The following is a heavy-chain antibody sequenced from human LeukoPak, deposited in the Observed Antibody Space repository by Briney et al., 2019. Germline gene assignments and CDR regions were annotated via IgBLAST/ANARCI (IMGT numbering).Heavy chain of an antibody. CDR1: GFTFSSYA. CDR2: ISYDGSNK. J-gene: IGHJ3*02. D-gene: IGHD2-2*01. Sequence: PGGSLRLSCAASGFTFSSYAMHWVRQAPGKGLEWVAVISYDGSNKYYADSVKGQFTISRDNSKNTLYLQMNSLRAEDTAVYYCARDNCSSTSCYDDAFDIWGQGTMVTVSS. V-gene: IGHV3-30-3*01. CDR3: ARDNCSSTSCYDDAFDI.